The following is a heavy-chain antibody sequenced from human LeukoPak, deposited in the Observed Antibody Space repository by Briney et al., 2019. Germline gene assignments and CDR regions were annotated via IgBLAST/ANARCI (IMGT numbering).Heavy chain of an antibody. CDR3: ASGPIVVVTATFDY. J-gene: IGHJ4*02. CDR2: IYHSGST. CDR1: GYSISSGYY. Sequence: PAETLSLTCAVSGYSISSGYYWGWIRQPPGKGLEWIGSIYHSGSTDYNPSLKSRVTISVDTSKNQFSLKLSSVTAADTAVYYCASGPIVVVTATFDYWGQGTLVTVSS. D-gene: IGHD2-21*02. V-gene: IGHV4-38-2*01.